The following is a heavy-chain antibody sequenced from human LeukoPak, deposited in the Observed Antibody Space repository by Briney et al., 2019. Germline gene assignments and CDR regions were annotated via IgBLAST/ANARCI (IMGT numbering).Heavy chain of an antibody. CDR1: VGTFTSHA. CDR2: IIPIFGTA. D-gene: IGHD1-26*01. Sequence: SVTVSCKASVGTFTSHAISWVRQAPGQGLEWMGGIIPIFGTANYAQKFQGRVTITADESTSTAYMELSSLRSEDTAVYYCARSVSGSYSDYYYYMDVWGKGTTVTVSS. V-gene: IGHV1-69*01. J-gene: IGHJ6*03. CDR3: ARSVSGSYSDYYYYMDV.